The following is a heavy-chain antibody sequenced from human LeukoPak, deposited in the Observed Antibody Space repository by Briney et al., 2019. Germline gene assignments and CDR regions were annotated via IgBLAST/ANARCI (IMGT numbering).Heavy chain of an antibody. CDR3: AKVNSRPYYFDY. Sequence: PGGSLRLSCAASGFIFRAYSMNWVRQAPGEGLEWVASISDTSRYIYYADSVKGRFTISRDNAKNSLYLQMNSLRAEDTAVYYCAKVNSRPYYFDYWGQGTLVTVSS. J-gene: IGHJ4*02. CDR1: GFIFRAYS. D-gene: IGHD6-13*01. V-gene: IGHV3-21*04. CDR2: ISDTSRYI.